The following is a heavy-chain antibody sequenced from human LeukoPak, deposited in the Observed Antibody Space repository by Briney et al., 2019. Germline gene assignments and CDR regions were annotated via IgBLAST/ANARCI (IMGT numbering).Heavy chain of an antibody. Sequence: GGSLRLSCAASGFTFSSYSMNWVRQAPGKGLEWVSSISSSSSYIYYADSVKGRFTISRDNAKNSLYLQMNSLRAEDTAVYYCARDLGYYDFWSGYYSPHFDYWGQGTLVTVSS. J-gene: IGHJ4*02. D-gene: IGHD3-3*01. V-gene: IGHV3-21*01. CDR1: GFTFSSYS. CDR3: ARDLGYYDFWSGYYSPHFDY. CDR2: ISSSSSYI.